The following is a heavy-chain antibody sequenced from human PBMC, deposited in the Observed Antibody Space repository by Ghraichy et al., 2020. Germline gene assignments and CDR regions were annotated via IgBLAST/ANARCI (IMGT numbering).Heavy chain of an antibody. D-gene: IGHD3-3*01. Sequence: SETLSLTCTVSGGSISSSSYYWGWIRQPPGKGLEWIGSIYYSGSTYYNPSLKSRVTISVDTSKNQFSLKLSSVTAADTAVYYCARHCDDFWSGYFPRGEKRWWFDPWGQGTLVTVSS. CDR1: GGSISSSSYY. J-gene: IGHJ5*02. CDR3: ARHCDDFWSGYFPRGEKRWWFDP. V-gene: IGHV4-39*01. CDR2: IYYSGST.